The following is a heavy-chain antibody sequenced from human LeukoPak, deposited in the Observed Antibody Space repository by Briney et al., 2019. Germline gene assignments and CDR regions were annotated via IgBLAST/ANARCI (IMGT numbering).Heavy chain of an antibody. CDR1: GFTFDDYA. D-gene: IGHD6-19*01. V-gene: IGHV3-9*01. CDR3: ARGRAVAGFKSGYYYYMDV. Sequence: GGSLRLSCAASGFTFDDYAMHWVRQAPGKGLEWVSGISWNSGSIGYADSVKGRFTISRDNAKNSLYLQMNSLRAEDTAVYYCARGRAVAGFKSGYYYYMDVWGKGTTVTVSS. CDR2: ISWNSGSI. J-gene: IGHJ6*03.